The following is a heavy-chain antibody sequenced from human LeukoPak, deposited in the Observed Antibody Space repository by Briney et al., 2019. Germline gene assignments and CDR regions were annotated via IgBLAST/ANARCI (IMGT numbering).Heavy chain of an antibody. V-gene: IGHV1-46*01. Sequence: GASVKVSCKASGYTFTTYYIHWVRQAPGQGLECVGIISLSAGSTTYTQKFQGRVTMTRDTSTSTVYMELRSLRSEDTAVYYCARVCASCYYFDYWGQGTLVTVSS. CDR3: ARVCASCYYFDY. J-gene: IGHJ4*02. CDR1: GYTFTTYY. CDR2: ISLSAGST. D-gene: IGHD2-2*01.